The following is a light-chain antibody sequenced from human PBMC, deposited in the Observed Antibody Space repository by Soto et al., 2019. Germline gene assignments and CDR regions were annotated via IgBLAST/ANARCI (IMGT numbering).Light chain of an antibody. CDR1: QSVLYSSNNKNY. V-gene: IGKV4-1*01. Sequence: DIVMTQSPDSLAVSLGERATINCKSSQSVLYSSNNKNYLAWYQQKPGQPPKLLIYWASTLESGVPDRFSGSGSGTDFTLPISSLQAEDVAVYYCQQYYSTPLTFGGGNKVEIK. CDR2: WAS. J-gene: IGKJ4*01. CDR3: QQYYSTPLT.